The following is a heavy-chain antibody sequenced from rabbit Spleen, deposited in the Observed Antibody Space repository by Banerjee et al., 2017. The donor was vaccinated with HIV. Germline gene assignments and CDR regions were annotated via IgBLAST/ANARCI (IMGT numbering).Heavy chain of an antibody. CDR1: GSDISSYYY. D-gene: IGHD1-1*01. CDR3: ARASGSLMYYFNL. V-gene: IGHV1S43*01. CDR2: LVSDSSGST. J-gene: IGHJ4*01. Sequence: QSLEESGGGLVKPGGTLTLTCTASGSDISSYYYMCWVRQAPGKGLEWIAGLVSDSSGSTYYASWVNGRFTISRSTSLNTVTLQMTSLTAADTATYFCARASGSLMYYFNLWGQGTLVTVS.